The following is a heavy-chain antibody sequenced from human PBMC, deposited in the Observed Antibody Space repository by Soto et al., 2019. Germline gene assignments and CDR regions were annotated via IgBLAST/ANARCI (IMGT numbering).Heavy chain of an antibody. D-gene: IGHD6-13*01. J-gene: IGHJ6*02. CDR2: ITHSGST. CDR3: ARGKSISWYSTNYYYYGMDV. V-gene: IGHV4-34*01. CDR1: GGSFSGYY. Sequence: QVQLQQWGAGLLKPSETLSLTCAVYGGSFSGYYWSWIRQPPGKGLEWIGEITHSGSTNYNPSLKSRFTISVDTSKNQLSLKLSSVTAADTAGYYCARGKSISWYSTNYYYYGMDVWGQGTTVTVSS.